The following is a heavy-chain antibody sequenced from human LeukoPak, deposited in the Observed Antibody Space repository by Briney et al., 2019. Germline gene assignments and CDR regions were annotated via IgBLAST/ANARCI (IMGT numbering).Heavy chain of an antibody. CDR3: ARGAGIVGSTTPFDY. J-gene: IGHJ4*02. CDR1: GFTFSNYW. Sequence: PGGSLRLSCAASGFTFSNYWMHWVRQTLGKGRVWVSRINTDGTTTSAASVKGRFTISRDNAHNTLYLQMDSLRADDTAVYYCARGAGIVGSTTPFDYCGQGALVTVPS. CDR2: INTDGTT. V-gene: IGHV3-74*03. D-gene: IGHD1-26*01.